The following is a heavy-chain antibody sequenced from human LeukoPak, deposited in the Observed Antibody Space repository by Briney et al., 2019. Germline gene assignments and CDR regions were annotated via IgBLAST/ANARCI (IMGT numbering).Heavy chain of an antibody. D-gene: IGHD5-18*01. Sequence: SETLSLTCAVYGGSFSGYYWSWIRQPPGKGLEWIGEINHSGSTNYNPSLKSRVTISVDTSKNQFSLKPSSVTAADTAVYYCARGGVKWIQLWFAFWGQGTLVTVSS. CDR2: INHSGST. CDR3: ARGGVKWIQLWFAF. J-gene: IGHJ4*02. CDR1: GGSFSGYY. V-gene: IGHV4-34*01.